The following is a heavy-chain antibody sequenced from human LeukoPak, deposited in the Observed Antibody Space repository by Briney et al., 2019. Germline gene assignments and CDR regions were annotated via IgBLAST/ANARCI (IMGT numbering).Heavy chain of an antibody. Sequence: SSETLSLTCTVSGGSISSGSYYWSWIRQPAGKGLDWIGRIYTSGSTNYNPSLKSRVTISVDTSKNQFSLKLSSVTAADTAVYYCARGVKWIQLWYATFFDYWGQGTLVTVSS. D-gene: IGHD5-18*01. CDR1: GGSISSGSYY. CDR3: ARGVKWIQLWYATFFDY. CDR2: IYTSGST. J-gene: IGHJ4*02. V-gene: IGHV4-61*02.